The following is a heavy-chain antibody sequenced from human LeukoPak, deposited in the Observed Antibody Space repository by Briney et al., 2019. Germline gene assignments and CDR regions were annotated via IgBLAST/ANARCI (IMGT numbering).Heavy chain of an antibody. CDR2: IYSGGST. V-gene: IGHV3-66*01. Sequence: GGSLRLSCAASGFSVSSNYMNWVRQAPGKGLEWVSVIYSGGSTYYADSVKGRFTISRDNSKNTLYLQMNSLGAEDTAVYYCARGGRKYGSGSLYYFDYWGQGIVVTVSS. J-gene: IGHJ4*02. CDR1: GFSVSSNY. CDR3: ARGGRKYGSGSLYYFDY. D-gene: IGHD3-10*01.